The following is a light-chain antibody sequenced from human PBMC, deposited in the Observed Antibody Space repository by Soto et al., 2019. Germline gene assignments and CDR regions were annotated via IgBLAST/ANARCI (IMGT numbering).Light chain of an antibody. J-gene: IGKJ1*01. Sequence: TNSAATVSVSEGDRGTVTCGGSHSISNFLAWYQQKPGKAPKLLIYDVSSLQSGVPSRFSGSGSGTEFTLTISSLQPDDFATYYCHPYTTYPPWTFGQGANVDIK. CDR2: DVS. CDR1: HSISNF. CDR3: HPYTTYPPWT. V-gene: IGKV1-5*01.